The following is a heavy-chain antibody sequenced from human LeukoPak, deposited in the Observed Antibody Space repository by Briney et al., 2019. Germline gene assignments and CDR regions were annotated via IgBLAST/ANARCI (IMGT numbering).Heavy chain of an antibody. CDR1: GFTFSSYG. CDR2: IRYDGSNK. J-gene: IGHJ4*02. V-gene: IGHV3-30*02. CDR3: AKDRSSGWYYFDY. Sequence: GGSLRLSCAASGFTFSSYGMHWVRQAPGKGLEWVAFIRYDGSNKYYADSVKGRFTISRDNSKNTLYLQMNSLRAEDMAVYYCAKDRSSGWYYFDYWGQGTLVTVSS. D-gene: IGHD6-19*01.